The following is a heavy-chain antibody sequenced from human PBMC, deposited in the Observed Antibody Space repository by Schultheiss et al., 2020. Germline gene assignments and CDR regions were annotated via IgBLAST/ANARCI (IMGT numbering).Heavy chain of an antibody. CDR3: ASGDHQAVAAFYFDY. Sequence: GGSLRLSCAASGFTFSSYSMNWVRQAPGKGLEWVSYISSSSSTIYYADSVKGRFTISRDNAKNSLYLQMNSLRDEDTAVYYCASGDHQAVAAFYFDYWGQGTLVNGYS. CDR2: ISSSSSTI. V-gene: IGHV3-48*02. CDR1: GFTFSSYS. D-gene: IGHD6-19*01. J-gene: IGHJ4*02.